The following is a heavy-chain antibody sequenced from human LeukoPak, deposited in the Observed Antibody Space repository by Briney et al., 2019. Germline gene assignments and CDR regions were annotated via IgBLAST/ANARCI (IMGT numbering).Heavy chain of an antibody. CDR1: GGSISSGGYS. D-gene: IGHD2-15*01. J-gene: IGHJ6*02. V-gene: IGHV4-30-2*01. Sequence: PSETLSLTCAVSGGSISSGGYSWSWIRQPPGKGLEWIGYIYHSGSTYYNPALKSRVTISVDRSKNQFSLKLSSVTAADTAVYYCARAEGYCSGGSCYLDYYGMDVWGQGTTVTVSS. CDR2: IYHSGST. CDR3: ARAEGYCSGGSCYLDYYGMDV.